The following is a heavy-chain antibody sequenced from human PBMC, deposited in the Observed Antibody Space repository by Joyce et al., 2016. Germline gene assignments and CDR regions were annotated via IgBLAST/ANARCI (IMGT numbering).Heavy chain of an antibody. CDR2: ISGDGERT. CDR1: GFTFDENS. J-gene: IGHJ4*02. V-gene: IGHV3-64*02. CDR3: ARGYFDS. Sequence: EMQLVESGEGLVQSGGSLRLSCAGSGFTFDENSIHWVRQAPGKRLEYVAGISGDGERTFYADSVKDRFTIFRDNSRSISFLQMGRLSSEDMAIYFCARGYFDSWGQGILVTVAS.